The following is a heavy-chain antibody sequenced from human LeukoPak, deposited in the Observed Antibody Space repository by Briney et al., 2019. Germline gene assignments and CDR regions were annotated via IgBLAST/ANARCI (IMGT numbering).Heavy chain of an antibody. V-gene: IGHV3-11*04. D-gene: IGHD5-24*01. CDR3: ARDSTEMATAYFDY. CDR1: GFTFSDYY. CDR2: ISSSGSTI. J-gene: IGHJ4*02. Sequence: GGSLRLSCAASGFTFSDYYMSWIRQAPGKGLEWVSYISSSGSTIYYADSVKGRFTISRDNAKNSLYLQMNSLRAEDTAVYYCARDSTEMATAYFDYWGQGTLVTVSS.